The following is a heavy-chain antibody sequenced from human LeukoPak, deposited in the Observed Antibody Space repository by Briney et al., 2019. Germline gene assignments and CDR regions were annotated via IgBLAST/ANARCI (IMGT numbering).Heavy chain of an antibody. J-gene: IGHJ4*02. V-gene: IGHV1-69*05. D-gene: IGHD3-22*01. CDR2: IIPIFGTA. CDR1: GDTFSSYA. Sequence: SVKVSCKASGDTFSSYAISWVRQAPGQGLEWMGRIIPIFGTANYAQKFQGRVTITTDESTSTAYMELSSLRSEDTAVYYCARDLRAYDSSGYPSYYFDYWGQGTLVTVSS. CDR3: ARDLRAYDSSGYPSYYFDY.